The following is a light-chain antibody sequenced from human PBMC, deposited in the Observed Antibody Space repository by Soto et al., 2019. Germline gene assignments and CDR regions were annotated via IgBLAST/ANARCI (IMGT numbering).Light chain of an antibody. CDR1: QSISHKY. V-gene: IGKV3-20*01. Sequence: EIVLTQSPGTLSLSPGERATLSCRASQSISHKYLAWFQKRPGQAPRLLIHGVSIRATGIPDRFSASGFGTDFTLTISRLEHEDFAVYYCQLYSGSPWTFGQGTQVEIK. CDR2: GVS. J-gene: IGKJ1*01. CDR3: QLYSGSPWT.